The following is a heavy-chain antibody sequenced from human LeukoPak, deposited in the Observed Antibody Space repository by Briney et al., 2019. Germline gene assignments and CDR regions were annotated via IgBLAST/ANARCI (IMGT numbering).Heavy chain of an antibody. CDR2: LYYSGSTSYST. D-gene: IGHD6-13*01. CDR3: ARGVYIAAAQYGY. CDR1: GGSISSYY. J-gene: IGHJ4*02. Sequence: PSETLSLTCTVSGGSISSYYWSWIRQPPGKGLEWIGYLYYSGSTSYSTNYNPSLKSRVTISVDTSKNQFSLKLSSVTAADTAVYYCARGVYIAAAQYGYWGQGTLVTVSS. V-gene: IGHV4-59*01.